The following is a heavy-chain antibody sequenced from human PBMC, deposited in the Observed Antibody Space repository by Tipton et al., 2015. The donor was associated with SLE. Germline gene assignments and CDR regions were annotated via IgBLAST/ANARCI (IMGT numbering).Heavy chain of an antibody. D-gene: IGHD3-10*01. J-gene: IGHJ4*02. CDR3: TPGLGGSNF. CDR1: DFSFSNAW. CDR2: IKSNTAGGTT. V-gene: IGHV3-15*07. Sequence: SLRLSCAVSDFSFSNAWMNWVRQVPGKGLEWVGRIKSNTAGGTTSYAAPVKGRFTISRDDSKNTLYMQRNSLKTEATAVYYCTPGLGGSNFWGRGPLVTVSS.